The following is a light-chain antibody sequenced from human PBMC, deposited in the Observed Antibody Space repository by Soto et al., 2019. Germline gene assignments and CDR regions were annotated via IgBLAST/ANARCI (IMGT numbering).Light chain of an antibody. CDR2: GAS. J-gene: IGKJ5*01. CDR3: QQRSNWPST. CDR1: QSVSSSY. V-gene: IGKV3D-20*02. Sequence: EIVVTQSPGTLSLSTGERATLSCRASQSVSSSYLAWYQQKPGQAPRLLIYGASSRATGIPDRFSGSGSGTDFTLTISRVEPEDFAVYYCQQRSNWPSTFGQGTRLEIK.